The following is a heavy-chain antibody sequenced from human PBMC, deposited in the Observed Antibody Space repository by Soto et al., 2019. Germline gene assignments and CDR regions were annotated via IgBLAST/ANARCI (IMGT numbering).Heavy chain of an antibody. CDR1: GFTFSSYS. CDR3: ARVLPRGEY. CDR2: ISYDGSNK. J-gene: IGHJ1*01. D-gene: IGHD3-10*01. V-gene: IGHV3-30-3*01. Sequence: PGGSLRLSCAASGFTFSSYSIHWVRQAPGKGLEWVAVISYDGSNKYYADSVKGRFTISRDNSKNTLYLQMNSLRAEDTAVYYCARVLPRGEYLGQCTLLTVSS.